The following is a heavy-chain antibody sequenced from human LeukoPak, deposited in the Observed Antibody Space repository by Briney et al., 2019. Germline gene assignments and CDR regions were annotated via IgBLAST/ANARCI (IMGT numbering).Heavy chain of an antibody. J-gene: IGHJ4*02. CDR1: GYTLTELS. V-gene: IGHV1-24*01. CDR3: ATSSLIEYCTNGVCHDY. Sequence: EASEKVSCKVSGYTLTELSMHWVRQAPGKGLEWMGGFDPEDGETIYAQKFQGRVTMTEDTSTDTAYMELSSLRSEDTAVYYCATSSLIEYCTNGVCHDYWGQGTLVTVSS. CDR2: FDPEDGET. D-gene: IGHD2-8*01.